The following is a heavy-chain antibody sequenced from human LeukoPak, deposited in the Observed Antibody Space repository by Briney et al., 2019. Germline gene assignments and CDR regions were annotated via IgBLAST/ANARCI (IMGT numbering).Heavy chain of an antibody. CDR3: AKFCNAVEYYYYYGMDV. CDR2: ISGSGGST. V-gene: IGHV3-23*01. J-gene: IGHJ6*02. D-gene: IGHD2/OR15-2a*01. Sequence: GGSLRLSCAASGFTFSSYAMSWVRQAPGKGLEWVSAISGSGGSTYYAASVKGRFTISRDNSKNTLYLQMNSLRAEDTAVYYCAKFCNAVEYYYYYGMDVWGQGTTVTVSS. CDR1: GFTFSSYA.